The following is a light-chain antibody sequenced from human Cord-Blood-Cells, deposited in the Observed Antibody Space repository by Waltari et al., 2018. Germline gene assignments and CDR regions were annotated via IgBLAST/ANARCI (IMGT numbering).Light chain of an antibody. Sequence: YVLSQPPSVPVAPGKTARITCGRNNIGSKSVHWYQQKPGQAPVLVVYDDSDRPSGIPERFSGSNSGNTATLTISRVEAGDEADYYCQVWDSSSDHVVFGGGTKLTVL. CDR3: QVWDSSSDHVV. CDR2: DDS. V-gene: IGLV3-21*03. CDR1: NIGSKS. J-gene: IGLJ2*01.